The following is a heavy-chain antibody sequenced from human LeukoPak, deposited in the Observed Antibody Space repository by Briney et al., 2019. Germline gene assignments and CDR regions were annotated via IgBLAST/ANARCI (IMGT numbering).Heavy chain of an antibody. D-gene: IGHD6-13*01. Sequence: SETLSLTCAVYGGSFSGYYWSWIRQPPGKGLEWIGEINHSGSTNYNPSLKSRVTISVDTSKNQFSLKLSSVTAADTAVYYCARRKRGGAKYSSTPYNWFDPWGQGTLVTVSS. J-gene: IGHJ5*02. CDR1: GGSFSGYY. CDR3: ARRKRGGAKYSSTPYNWFDP. CDR2: INHSGST. V-gene: IGHV4-34*01.